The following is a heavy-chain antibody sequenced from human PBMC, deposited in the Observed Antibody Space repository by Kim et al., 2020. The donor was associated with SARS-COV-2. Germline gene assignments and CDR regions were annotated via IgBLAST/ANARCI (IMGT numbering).Heavy chain of an antibody. CDR3: VKGAWLDY. CDR2: IKRPDDSA. D-gene: IGHD5-12*01. J-gene: IGHJ4*02. V-gene: IGHV3-23*01. CDR1: GFSFGTFD. Sequence: GGSLRLSCVASGFSFGTFDMSWVRQAPGKGLKWVSVIKRPDDSAYYAESVKDRFTVSRDSARNTLYLQMNSLRVDDTAVYYCVKGAWLDYWGPGTLVTGS.